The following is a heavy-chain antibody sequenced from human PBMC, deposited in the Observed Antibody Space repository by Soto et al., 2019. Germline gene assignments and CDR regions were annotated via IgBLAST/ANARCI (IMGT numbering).Heavy chain of an antibody. CDR3: ARGRVPTGMDV. D-gene: IGHD3-10*01. Sequence: GGSLRLSCAASGVTVSSNYMSWVRQAPGKGLEWVSVIYSGGSTYYADSVKGRFTISRDNSKNTLYLQMNSLRAEDTAVYYCARGRVPTGMDVWGQGTTVTVSS. V-gene: IGHV3-66*01. CDR1: GVTVSSNY. J-gene: IGHJ6*02. CDR2: IYSGGST.